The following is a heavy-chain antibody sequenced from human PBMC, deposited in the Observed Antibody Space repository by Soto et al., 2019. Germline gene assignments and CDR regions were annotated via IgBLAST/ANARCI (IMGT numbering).Heavy chain of an antibody. V-gene: IGHV2-5*02. CDR3: AHRTTTVTGWFDP. J-gene: IGHJ5*02. CDR2: IYWDADK. CDR1: GFSLTTSGVG. D-gene: IGHD4-17*01. Sequence: QITLKESGPTLVKPTQTLTLTCTFSGFSLTTSGVGVGWIRQPPGKALEWLALIYWDADKRYSPSLKSRLTITKDTSKDLVVLTMTNMDPADTATYFCAHRTTTVTGWFDPWGQGSLGSVSS.